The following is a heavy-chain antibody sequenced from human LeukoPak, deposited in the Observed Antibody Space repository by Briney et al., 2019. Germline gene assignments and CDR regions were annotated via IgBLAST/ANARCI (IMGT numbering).Heavy chain of an antibody. D-gene: IGHD2-15*01. Sequence: KPSETLSLTCTVSGGSISSYYWSWIRQPPGKGLEWIGYIYSSGSTNYNPSLKSRVTISVDTSKSQFSLKLSSLTAADTAVYYCARRLGYCSGGACYPHHSNWFDPWGQGTLVTVSS. V-gene: IGHV4-59*01. CDR2: IYSSGST. J-gene: IGHJ5*02. CDR1: GGSISSYY. CDR3: ARRLGYCSGGACYPHHSNWFDP.